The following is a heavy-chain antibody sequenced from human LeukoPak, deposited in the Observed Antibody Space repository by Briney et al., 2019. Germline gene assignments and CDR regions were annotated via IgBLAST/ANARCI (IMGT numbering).Heavy chain of an antibody. CDR2: ISSSSSYI. CDR3: AKEENSGSCRD. Sequence: KTGGSLRLSCAASGFTFSSYSMNWVRQAPGKGLEWVSSISSSSSYIYYADSVKGRFTISRDNAKNTLYLQMNSLRAEDTAVYYYAKEENSGSCRDWGQGTLVTVSS. J-gene: IGHJ4*02. D-gene: IGHD1-26*01. CDR1: GFTFSSYS. V-gene: IGHV3-21*01.